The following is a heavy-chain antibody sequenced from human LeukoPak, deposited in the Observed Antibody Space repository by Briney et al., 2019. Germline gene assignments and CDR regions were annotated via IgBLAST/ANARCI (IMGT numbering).Heavy chain of an antibody. CDR3: ARGFDYSNYFDP. Sequence: GASVKVSCKASGYTFTSYDINWARQATGQGLEWMGWMNPNSGNTGYAQKFQGRVTMTRNTSTSTAYMELSSLRSEDTAVYYCARGFDYSNYFDPWGQGTLVTVSS. CDR2: MNPNSGNT. CDR1: GYTFTSYD. D-gene: IGHD4-11*01. V-gene: IGHV1-8*01. J-gene: IGHJ5*02.